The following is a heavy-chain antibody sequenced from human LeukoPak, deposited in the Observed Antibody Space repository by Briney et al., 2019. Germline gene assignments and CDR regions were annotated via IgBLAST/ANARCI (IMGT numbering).Heavy chain of an antibody. CDR2: IYYSGST. CDR1: GGSISSSSYY. V-gene: IGHV4-39*07. Sequence: SETLSLTCTVSGGSISSSSYYWGWIRQPPGKGLEWIGSIYYSGSTNYNPSLKSRVTISVDTSKNQFSLKLSSVTAADTAVYYCARVPKWLAPFDPWGQGTLVTVSS. D-gene: IGHD6-19*01. CDR3: ARVPKWLAPFDP. J-gene: IGHJ5*02.